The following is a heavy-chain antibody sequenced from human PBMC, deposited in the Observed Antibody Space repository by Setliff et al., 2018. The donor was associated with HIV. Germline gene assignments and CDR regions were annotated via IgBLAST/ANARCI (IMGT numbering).Heavy chain of an antibody. D-gene: IGHD5-12*01. CDR1: RGTFNRYT. CDR3: ASAPPDIVATNDNWYFDV. Sequence: SVKVSCKASRGTFNRYTTSWVRQAPGQGLEWMGGIIPMYGTTKYAKKFQGRVTLTADESTSTAYMELSGLKSEDTALYYCASAPPDIVATNDNWYFDVWGRGTLVTVS. V-gene: IGHV1-69*13. CDR2: IIPMYGTT. J-gene: IGHJ2*01.